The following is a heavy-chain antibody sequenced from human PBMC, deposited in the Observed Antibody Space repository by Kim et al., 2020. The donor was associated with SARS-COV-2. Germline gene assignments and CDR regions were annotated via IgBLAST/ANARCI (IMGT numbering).Heavy chain of an antibody. CDR2: ISSSGSTI. CDR3: GVRGYDSSGYYGGAFDI. Sequence: GGSLRLSCAASGFTFSSYEMNWVRQAPGKGLEWVSYISSSGSTIYYADSVKGRFTISRDNAKNSLYLQMNSLRAEDTAVYYCGVRGYDSSGYYGGAFDIWGQGTMVTVSS. V-gene: IGHV3-48*03. D-gene: IGHD3-22*01. J-gene: IGHJ3*02. CDR1: GFTFSSYE.